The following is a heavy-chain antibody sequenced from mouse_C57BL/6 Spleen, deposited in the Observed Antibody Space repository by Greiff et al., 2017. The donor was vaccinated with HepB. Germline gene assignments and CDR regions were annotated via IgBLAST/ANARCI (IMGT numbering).Heavy chain of an antibody. CDR2: IDPSDSET. Sequence: VQLQQPGAELVRPGSSVKLSCKASGYTFTSYWMHWVKQRPIQGLEWIGNIDPSDSETHYNQKFKDKATLTVDKSSSTAYMQLSSLTSEDSAVYYCARRGILAWFAYWGQGTLVTVSA. V-gene: IGHV1-52*01. J-gene: IGHJ3*01. CDR1: GYTFTSYW. CDR3: ARRGILAWFAY. D-gene: IGHD4-1*01.